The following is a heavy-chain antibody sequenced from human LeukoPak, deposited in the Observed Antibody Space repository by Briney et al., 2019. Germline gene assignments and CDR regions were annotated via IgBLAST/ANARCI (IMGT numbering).Heavy chain of an antibody. J-gene: IGHJ4*02. CDR1: GGSISSYY. V-gene: IGHV4-59*01. D-gene: IGHD3-22*01. CDR3: ARAQGVRIVVVIGV. Sequence: KTSETLSLTCTVSGGSISSYYWNWIRQPPGKGLEWIGYIFYSGRTNYNPSLKSRVTISVDTSKNWFSLRLTSVTAADTAVYYCARAQGVRIVVVIGVWGQGTLVTVSS. CDR2: IFYSGRT.